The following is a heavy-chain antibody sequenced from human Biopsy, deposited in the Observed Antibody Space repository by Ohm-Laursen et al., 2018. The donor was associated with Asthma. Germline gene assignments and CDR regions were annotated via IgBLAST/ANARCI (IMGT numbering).Heavy chain of an antibody. V-gene: IGHV4-4*03. Sequence: PGTLSFTWTVSGGSINSSTWWRWARQPPGKGLAEIGEFFDTGSTNYSPSLKSLITISVDKSKNQFSLNLSAVTAADTAVYYCATLRIYCRGANCFFFNYWGQGTLVTVSS. J-gene: IGHJ4*02. D-gene: IGHD5/OR15-5a*01. CDR3: ATLRIYCRGANCFFFNY. CDR1: GGSINSSTW. CDR2: FFDTGST.